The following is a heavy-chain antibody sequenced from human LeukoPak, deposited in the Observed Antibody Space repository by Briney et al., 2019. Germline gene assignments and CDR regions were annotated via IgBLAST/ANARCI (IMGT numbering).Heavy chain of an antibody. CDR3: ARDSGDDGYYNSVGDY. CDR1: GGTFSSYA. Sequence: SVKVSCKASGGTFSSYAISWVRQAPGQGLEWMARIIPIFGTANYAQKFQGRVTITTDESTSTAYMELSSLRSEDTAVYYCARDSGDDGYYNSVGDYWGQGTLVTVSS. V-gene: IGHV1-69*05. CDR2: IIPIFGTA. D-gene: IGHD5-24*01. J-gene: IGHJ4*02.